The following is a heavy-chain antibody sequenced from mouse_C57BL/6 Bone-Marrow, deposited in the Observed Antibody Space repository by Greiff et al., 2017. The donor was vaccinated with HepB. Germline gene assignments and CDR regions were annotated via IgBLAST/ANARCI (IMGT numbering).Heavy chain of an antibody. CDR1: GFTFSDFY. Sequence: EVKLMESGGGLVQSGRSLRLSCATSGFTFSDFYMEWVRQAPGKGLEWIAASRNKANDYTTEYSASVKGRFIVSRDTSQSILYLQMNALRAEDTAIYYCARDPYYYGSSQYYFDYWGQGTTLTVSS. V-gene: IGHV7-1*01. J-gene: IGHJ2*01. CDR3: ARDPYYYGSSQYYFDY. D-gene: IGHD1-1*01. CDR2: SRNKANDYTT.